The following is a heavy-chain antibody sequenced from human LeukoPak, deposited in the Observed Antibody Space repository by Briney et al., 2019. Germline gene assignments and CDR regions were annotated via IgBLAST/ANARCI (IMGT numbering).Heavy chain of an antibody. J-gene: IGHJ5*02. V-gene: IGHV1-46*01. Sequence: ASVEVSCKASGYTFTSYYMHWVRQAPGQGLEWMGIINPSGGSTSYAQKFQGRVTMTRDTSTSTVYMELSSLRSEDTAVYYCARVGGDCSGGSCYLFWFDPWGQGTLVTVSS. CDR1: GYTFTSYY. CDR3: ARVGGDCSGGSCYLFWFDP. CDR2: INPSGGST. D-gene: IGHD2-15*01.